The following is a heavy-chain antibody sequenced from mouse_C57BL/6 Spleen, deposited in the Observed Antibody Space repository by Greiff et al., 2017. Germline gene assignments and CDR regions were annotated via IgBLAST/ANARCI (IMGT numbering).Heavy chain of an antibody. J-gene: IGHJ2*01. CDR2: IYPGDGDT. V-gene: IGHV1-82*01. CDR1: GYAFSSSW. CDR3: ARRGTAQAIDY. D-gene: IGHD3-2*02. Sequence: QVQLQQSGPELVKPGASVKISCKASGYAFSSSWMNWVKQRPGKGLEWIGRIYPGDGDTNYNGKFKGKATLTADKSSSTAYMQLSSLTSEDSAVYCCARRGTAQAIDYWGQGTTLTVSS.